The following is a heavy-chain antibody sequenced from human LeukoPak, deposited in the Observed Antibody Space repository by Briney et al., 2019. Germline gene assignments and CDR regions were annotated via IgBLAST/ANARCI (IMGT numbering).Heavy chain of an antibody. CDR3: ARDEYYYGSGSYNYFDY. D-gene: IGHD3-10*01. Sequence: PSETLSLTCTVSGGSISSYYWSWIRQPAGKELEWIGRIYTSGSTNYNPSLKSRVTMSVDTSKNQFSLKLSSVTAADTAVYYCARDEYYYGSGSYNYFDYWGQGTLVTVSS. V-gene: IGHV4-4*07. CDR2: IYTSGST. CDR1: GGSISSYY. J-gene: IGHJ4*02.